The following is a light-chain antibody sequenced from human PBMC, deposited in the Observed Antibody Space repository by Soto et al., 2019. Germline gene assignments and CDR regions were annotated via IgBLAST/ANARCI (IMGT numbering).Light chain of an antibody. V-gene: IGLV4-69*01. J-gene: IGLJ2*01. CDR1: SDHSTYA. CDR3: QTWGTGIHVV. Sequence: QLVLTQSPSASASLGASVKLTCTLSSDHSTYAIAWHQQQPEKGPRFLMKLNSDGSHTKGDGIPDRFSGSSSGAERYLTISSLQSEDEADYYCQTWGTGIHVVFGGGTKVTVL. CDR2: LNSDGSH.